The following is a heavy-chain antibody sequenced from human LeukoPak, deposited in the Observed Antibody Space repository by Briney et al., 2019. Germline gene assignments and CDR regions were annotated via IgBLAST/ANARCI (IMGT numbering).Heavy chain of an antibody. Sequence: GGSLRLSCAASGFTFSTYTMYWVRHPPGKGLEWVSIIGSSGGGIHYADSVKGRFTISRDNSKNTLYLQMNSLRAEDTAVYYCAKVLDDYGDYAPFDYWGQGTLVTVSS. CDR3: AKVLDDYGDYAPFDY. CDR2: IGSSGGGI. J-gene: IGHJ4*02. CDR1: GFTFSTYT. D-gene: IGHD4-17*01. V-gene: IGHV3-23*01.